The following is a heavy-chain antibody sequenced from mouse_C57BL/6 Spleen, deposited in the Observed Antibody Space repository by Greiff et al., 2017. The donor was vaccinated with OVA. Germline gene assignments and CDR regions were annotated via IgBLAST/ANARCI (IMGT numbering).Heavy chain of an antibody. CDR2: IRNKANGYTT. CDR3: AGSSTGTGGYFDY. D-gene: IGHD4-1*02. V-gene: IGHV7-3*01. CDR1: GFTFTDYY. Sequence: DVMLVESGGGLVQPGGSLSLSCAASGFTFTDYYMSWVRQPPGKALEWLGFIRNKANGYTTEYSASVKGRFTISRDNSQSILYLQMNALRAEDSAADYCAGSSTGTGGYFDYWGQGTTLTVSS. J-gene: IGHJ2*01.